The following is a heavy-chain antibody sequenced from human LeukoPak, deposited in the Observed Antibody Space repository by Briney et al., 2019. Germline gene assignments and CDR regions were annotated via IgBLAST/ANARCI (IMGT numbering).Heavy chain of an antibody. Sequence: GGSLRLTCAASGFTFSSYSMNWVRQAPGKGLEWVSYISSSSSTIYYADSVKGRFTISRDNAKNSLYLQMNSLRAEDTAVYYCAREGYDFWGVYMDVWGKGTTVTVSS. J-gene: IGHJ6*03. CDR2: ISSSSSTI. V-gene: IGHV3-48*01. CDR1: GFTFSSYS. CDR3: AREGYDFWGVYMDV. D-gene: IGHD3-3*01.